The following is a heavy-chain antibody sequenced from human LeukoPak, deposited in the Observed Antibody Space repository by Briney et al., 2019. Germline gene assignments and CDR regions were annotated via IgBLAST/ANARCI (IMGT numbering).Heavy chain of an antibody. Sequence: ASVKVSCTASEGTFSSYAISWVRQAPGQGLEWMRGIIPIFGTANYAQKFQGRVTITTDESTSTAYMELSSLRSEDTAVYYCALSGSSSWSINYYYYMDVWGKGTTVTVSS. CDR3: ALSGSSSWSINYYYYMDV. CDR1: EGTFSSYA. CDR2: IIPIFGTA. D-gene: IGHD6-13*01. V-gene: IGHV1-69*05. J-gene: IGHJ6*03.